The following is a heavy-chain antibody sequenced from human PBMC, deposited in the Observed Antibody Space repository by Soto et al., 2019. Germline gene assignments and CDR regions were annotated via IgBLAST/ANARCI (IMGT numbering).Heavy chain of an antibody. J-gene: IGHJ6*02. CDR3: WRGGSSSENGMDV. V-gene: IGHV3-48*02. Sequence: EVQLVESGGGLVQPGGSLRLSCAASGFTFSTYSMNWVRQAPGKGLEWVSYISSRSYTIYYVDSVKGRFTISRDNAKNSLYLQMHSLRDEDTAVYYCWRGGSSSENGMDVWGQGTTVTVSS. CDR2: ISSRSYTI. CDR1: GFTFSTYS. D-gene: IGHD6-6*01.